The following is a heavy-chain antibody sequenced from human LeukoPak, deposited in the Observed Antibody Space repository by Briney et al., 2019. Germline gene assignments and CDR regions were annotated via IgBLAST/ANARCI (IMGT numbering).Heavy chain of an antibody. V-gene: IGHV3-30*18. CDR3: AKGYCSSTSCHFDY. Sequence: GGSLRLSCPASGFTFSSYGMHWVRQAPGKGLEWVAVISYDGSNKYYADSVKGRFTISRDNSKNTLYLQMNSLRAEDTAVYYCAKGYCSSTSCHFDYWGQGTLVTVSS. J-gene: IGHJ4*02. CDR2: ISYDGSNK. D-gene: IGHD2-2*01. CDR1: GFTFSSYG.